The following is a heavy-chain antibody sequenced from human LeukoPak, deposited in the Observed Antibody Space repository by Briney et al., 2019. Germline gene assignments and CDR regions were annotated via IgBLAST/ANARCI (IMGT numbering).Heavy chain of an antibody. D-gene: IGHD1-26*01. V-gene: IGHV3-74*01. CDR1: GFTFSSYW. CDR3: AKEYTGTFSPFPSYFDN. CDR2: INSDGSST. Sequence: PGGSLRLSCAASGFTFSSYWMHWVRQAPGKGLVWVSRINSDGSSTSYADSVKGRFTISRDNSKNTPYLQMNSLRAEDTAIYYCAKEYTGTFSPFPSYFDNWGQGTLVTVSS. J-gene: IGHJ4*02.